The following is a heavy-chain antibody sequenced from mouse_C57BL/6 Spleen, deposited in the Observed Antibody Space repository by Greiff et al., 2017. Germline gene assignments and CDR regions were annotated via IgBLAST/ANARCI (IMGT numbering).Heavy chain of an antibody. D-gene: IGHD2-1*01. V-gene: IGHV5-6*01. CDR2: ISSGGSYT. CDR3: ARQNYGNSFDY. Sequence: EVKLMESGGDLVKPGGSLKLSCAASGFTFSSYGLSWVRQTPDKRLEWVATISSGGSYTYYPDSVKGRFTISRDNAKNTLYLQMSSLKSEDTAMYYSARQNYGNSFDYWGQGTTLTVSS. CDR1: GFTFSSYG. J-gene: IGHJ2*01.